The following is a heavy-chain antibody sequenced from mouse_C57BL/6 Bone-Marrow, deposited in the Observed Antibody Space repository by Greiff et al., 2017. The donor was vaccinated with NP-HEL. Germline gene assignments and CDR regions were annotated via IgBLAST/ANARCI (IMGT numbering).Heavy chain of an antibody. CDR2: INPGSGGT. CDR3: AIAYYYGSSYGGYFDV. V-gene: IGHV1-54*01. J-gene: IGHJ1*03. D-gene: IGHD1-1*01. CDR1: GYAFTNYL. Sequence: VQLQQSGAELVRPGTSVKVSCKASGYAFTNYLIEWVKQRPGQGLEWIGVINPGSGGTNYNEKFKGKATLTADKSSSTAYMQLSSLTSEDSAVYFCAIAYYYGSSYGGYFDVWGTGTTVTVSS.